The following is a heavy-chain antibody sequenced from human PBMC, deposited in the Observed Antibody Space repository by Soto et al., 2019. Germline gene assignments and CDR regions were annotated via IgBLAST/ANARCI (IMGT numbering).Heavy chain of an antibody. D-gene: IGHD3-3*01. J-gene: IGHJ6*02. CDR1: GFTFSSYA. Sequence: EVQLLESGGGLVQPGGSLRLSCAASGFTFSSYAMSWVRQAPGKGLEWVSAISGSGGSTYYADSVKGRFTISRDNSKNTLYLQMNSLRAEDTAVYYCAKGSHYDFWSGYFYYYYYYGMDVWGQGTTVTVSS. V-gene: IGHV3-23*01. CDR2: ISGSGGST. CDR3: AKGSHYDFWSGYFYYYYYYGMDV.